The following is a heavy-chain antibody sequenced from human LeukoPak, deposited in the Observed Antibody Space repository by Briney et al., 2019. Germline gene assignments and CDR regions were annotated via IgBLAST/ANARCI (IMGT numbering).Heavy chain of an antibody. V-gene: IGHV1-3*01. J-gene: IGHJ6*02. CDR3: ARDQSLTGYYRYYYYGMDV. Sequence: GASVKVSCKASGYTFSSYAMHWVRQAPGQRLEWMGWINAGNGNTKYSQKFQGRVTITRDTPASTAYMELSSLRSEDTAVYYCARDQSLTGYYRYYYYGMDVWGQGTTVTVSS. CDR1: GYTFSSYA. CDR2: INAGNGNT. D-gene: IGHD3-9*01.